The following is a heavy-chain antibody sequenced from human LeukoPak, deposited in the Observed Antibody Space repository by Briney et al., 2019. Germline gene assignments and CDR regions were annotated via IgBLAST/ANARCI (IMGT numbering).Heavy chain of an antibody. CDR3: ASMAFTIFGVVTVYYGMDV. J-gene: IGHJ6*02. CDR1: GGSVSSGSYY. Sequence: SETLSLTCTVSGGSVSSGSYYWSWIRQPPGKGLEWIGYIYYSGSTNYNPSLKSRVTISVDTSKNQFSLKLSSVTAADTAVYYCASMAFTIFGVVTVYYGMDVWGQGTTVTVSS. CDR2: IYYSGST. D-gene: IGHD3-3*01. V-gene: IGHV4-61*01.